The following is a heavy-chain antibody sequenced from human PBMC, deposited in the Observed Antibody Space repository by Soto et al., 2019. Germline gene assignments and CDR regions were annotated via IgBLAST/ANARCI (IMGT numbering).Heavy chain of an antibody. Sequence: PWETLSLTCTVSGGSINSGDSYWNWIRQHPEKGLEWIGYINYRGSTFYSPSLKSRIIISVDTSKNQFSLKLSSVTAADTAVYYCARDAPGVAPYWGQGTLVTVSS. J-gene: IGHJ4*02. CDR3: ARDAPGVAPY. D-gene: IGHD2-15*01. CDR2: INYRGST. CDR1: GGSINSGDSY. V-gene: IGHV4-31*03.